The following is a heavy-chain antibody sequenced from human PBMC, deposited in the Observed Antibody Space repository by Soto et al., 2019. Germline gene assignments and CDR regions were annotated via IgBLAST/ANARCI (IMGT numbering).Heavy chain of an antibody. CDR2: IKQDGSEK. Sequence: GGSLRLSCAASGFTFSSYWMSWVRQAPGKRLVWVANIKQDGSEKYYVDSVKGRFTISRDNAKNSLYLQVNSLSAEDTAVYYCARDSYGSVYDYWGQGTLVTVSS. D-gene: IGHD3-10*01. V-gene: IGHV3-7*05. CDR3: ARDSYGSVYDY. CDR1: GFTFSSYW. J-gene: IGHJ4*02.